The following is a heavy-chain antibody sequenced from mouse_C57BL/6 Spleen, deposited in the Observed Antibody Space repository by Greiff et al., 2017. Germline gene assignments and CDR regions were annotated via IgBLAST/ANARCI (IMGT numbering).Heavy chain of an antibody. CDR2: ISGGGGNT. CDR1: GFTFSSYT. CDR3: ARHQTGGYFDV. J-gene: IGHJ1*03. D-gene: IGHD4-1*01. Sequence: EVKVVESGGGLVKPGGSLNLSCAASGFTFSSYTMSWVRQTPEKRLEWVATISGGGGNTYYPDSVKGRFTISRDNAKNTLYLQMSSLRSEDTALYYCARHQTGGYFDVWGTGTTVTVSS. V-gene: IGHV5-9*01.